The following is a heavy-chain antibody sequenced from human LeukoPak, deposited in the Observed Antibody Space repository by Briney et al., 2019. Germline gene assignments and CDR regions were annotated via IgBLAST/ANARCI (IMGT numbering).Heavy chain of an antibody. CDR3: AVEGFTFGGVIVIPEGAFDI. D-gene: IGHD3-16*02. V-gene: IGHV1-46*01. J-gene: IGHJ3*02. CDR2: INPSGGST. Sequence: ASVKVSCKASGYTFTSYYMHWVRQAPGQGLEWMGIINPSGGSTSYAQKFQGRVTMTRDTSTSTVYMELSSLRSEDTAVYYCAVEGFTFGGVIVIPEGAFDIWGQGTMVTVSS. CDR1: GYTFTSYY.